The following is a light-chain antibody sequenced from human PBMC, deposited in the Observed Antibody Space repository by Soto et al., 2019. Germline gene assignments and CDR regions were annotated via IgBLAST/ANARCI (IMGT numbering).Light chain of an antibody. V-gene: IGKV1-33*01. CDR1: QDISNY. CDR2: DAS. J-gene: IGKJ3*01. CDR3: QHYDNLPFT. Sequence: DIPMTQSPSSLSASVGDRVTITCQASQDISNYLSWFQQKPGKAPKLLIYDASNLETGVPSRFSGSGSGTDFTFTISSLQPEDIATYFCQHYDNLPFTFGPGTKVDIK.